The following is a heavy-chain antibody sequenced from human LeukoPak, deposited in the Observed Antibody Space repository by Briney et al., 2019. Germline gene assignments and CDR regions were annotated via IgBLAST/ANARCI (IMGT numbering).Heavy chain of an antibody. D-gene: IGHD4-23*01. CDR2: IKQDGSEK. Sequence: GGSLRLSCAASGFTFSSYWMSWVRQAPGKGLEWVANIKQDGSEKYYVDSVKGRFTISRDNAKNSLYLQMNSLRAEDTAVYYCARDQFSYGGNNFDYWGQGTLVTVSS. J-gene: IGHJ4*02. CDR3: ARDQFSYGGNNFDY. V-gene: IGHV3-7*01. CDR1: GFTFSSYW.